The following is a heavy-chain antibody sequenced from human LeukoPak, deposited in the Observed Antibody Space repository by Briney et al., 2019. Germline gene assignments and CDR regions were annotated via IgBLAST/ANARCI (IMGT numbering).Heavy chain of an antibody. D-gene: IGHD5-18*01. CDR1: GYTFTSYG. CDR2: ISAYNGNT. Sequence: ASVKVSCRASGYTFTSYGISWVRQAPGQGLEWMGWISAYNGNTNYAQKLQGRVTMTTDTSTSTAYMELRSLRSDDTAVYYCARGRVDTALISYGMDVWGQGTTVTVSS. CDR3: ARGRVDTALISYGMDV. J-gene: IGHJ6*02. V-gene: IGHV1-18*01.